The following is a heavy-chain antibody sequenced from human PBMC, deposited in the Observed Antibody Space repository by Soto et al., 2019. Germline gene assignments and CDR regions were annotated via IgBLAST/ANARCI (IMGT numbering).Heavy chain of an antibody. CDR1: GYTFRNYG. D-gene: IGHD2-8*01. V-gene: IGHV1-18*01. CDR3: ARDLNGEGGGGY. Sequence: QVQLVQSGAEVRKPGASVKVSCKASGYTFRNYGIFWVRQAPGQGVEWMGWIYPYHGNTQYAQKLQGRVTLPTDTSTSTAYMDLRSLTTDDTAIYFLARDLNGEGGGGYWGQGTLVTVSS. CDR2: IYPYHGNT. J-gene: IGHJ4*02.